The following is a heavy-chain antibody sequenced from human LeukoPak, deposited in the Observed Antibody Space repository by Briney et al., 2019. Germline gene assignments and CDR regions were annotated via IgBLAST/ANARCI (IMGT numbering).Heavy chain of an antibody. CDR2: VNSNDGDT. CDR3: ARATLLYCSSSTCLFDY. J-gene: IGHJ4*02. D-gene: IGHD2-2*01. V-gene: IGHV1-2*02. CDR1: GYTCTDYY. Sequence: ASVKVSCKASGYTCTDYYMHWVRQAPRQGFGWMGWVNSNDGDTNYAQKSQGRVTMTTEASISTAHTEVSRLRSDDTAVYYCARATLLYCSSSTCLFDYWGQGTLVTVSS.